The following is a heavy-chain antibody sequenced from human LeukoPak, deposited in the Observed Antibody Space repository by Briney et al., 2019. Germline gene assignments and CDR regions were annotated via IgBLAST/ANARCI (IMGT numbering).Heavy chain of an antibody. Sequence: ASVKVSCKASGYTFTSYYMHWVRQAPGQGLEWMGLINPSGGSTSYAQKFQGRVTMTRDTSTSTVYMELSSLRSEDTAVYYCARGQWIAAAGIRLDYWGQGTLVTVSS. CDR2: INPSGGST. V-gene: IGHV1-46*01. J-gene: IGHJ4*02. CDR1: GYTFTSYY. CDR3: ARGQWIAAAGIRLDY. D-gene: IGHD6-13*01.